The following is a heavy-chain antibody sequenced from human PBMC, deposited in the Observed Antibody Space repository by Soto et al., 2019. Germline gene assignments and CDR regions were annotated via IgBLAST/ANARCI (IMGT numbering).Heavy chain of an antibody. CDR3: ARDPGGGYCSGGSCYSWFDP. J-gene: IGHJ5*02. CDR2: IYYSGST. V-gene: IGHV4-31*03. CDR1: GGSISSGGYY. D-gene: IGHD2-15*01. Sequence: SSETLSLTCTVSGGSISSGGYYWSWIRQHPGKGLEWIGYIYYSGSTYYNPSLKSRVTISVDTSKNQFSLKLSSVTAADTAVYYCARDPGGGYCSGGSCYSWFDPWGQGTLVTVPQ.